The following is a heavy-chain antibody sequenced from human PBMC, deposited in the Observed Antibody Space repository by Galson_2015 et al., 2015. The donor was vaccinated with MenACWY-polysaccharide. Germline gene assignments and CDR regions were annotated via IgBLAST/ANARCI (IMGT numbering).Heavy chain of an antibody. CDR3: ARGTTGLRFLEWLRS. V-gene: IGHV3-30-3*01. CDR2: ISYDGSNK. CDR1: GFTFSSYA. Sequence: SLRLSCAASGFTFSSYAMHWVRQAPGKGLEWVAVISYDGSNKYYADSVKGRFTISRDNSKNTLYLQTNSLRAEDTAVYYCARGTTGLRFLEWLRSWGQGTLVTVSS. D-gene: IGHD3-3*01. J-gene: IGHJ5*02.